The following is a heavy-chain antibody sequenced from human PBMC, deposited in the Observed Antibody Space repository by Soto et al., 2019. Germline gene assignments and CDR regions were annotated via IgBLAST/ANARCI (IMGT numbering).Heavy chain of an antibody. Sequence: GGSLRLSCAASGFTFSSYSMNWVRQAPGKGLEWLSYISSSSIIYYADSVKGRFTTSRDNAQNSLYLQMYSLRDEDTAVYYCARTGPSYYYGSFDYWGQGALVTVSS. D-gene: IGHD3-10*01. CDR1: GFTFSSYS. J-gene: IGHJ4*02. CDR3: ARTGPSYYYGSFDY. V-gene: IGHV3-48*02. CDR2: ISSSSII.